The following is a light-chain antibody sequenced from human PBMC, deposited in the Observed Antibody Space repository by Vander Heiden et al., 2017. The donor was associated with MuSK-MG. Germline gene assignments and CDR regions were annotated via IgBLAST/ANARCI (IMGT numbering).Light chain of an antibody. V-gene: IGKV1-33*01. CDR3: QHDDNLPLT. J-gene: IGKJ3*01. Sequence: DIQMTQSPSSLSASAGDKSTVTCQASQVISNYLNWYQQKPGKAPTLLIYDASTLKTGVPSRFSGFGSGTHFTLPISALQPEDFATYICQHDDNLPLTFGHGTKVDIK. CDR2: DAS. CDR1: QVISNY.